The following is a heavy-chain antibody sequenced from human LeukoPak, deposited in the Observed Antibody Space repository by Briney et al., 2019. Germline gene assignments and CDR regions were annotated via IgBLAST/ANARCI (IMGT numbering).Heavy chain of an antibody. V-gene: IGHV1-46*01. D-gene: IGHD6-19*01. Sequence: GASVKVSCKASGYTFTTYYMHWVRQAPGQGLEWMGIINPSGGSTSYAQKFQGRVTMTRDTSTSTVYMELSSLRSEDTAVYYCARDSEAVAGTSCFDYWGQGTLVTVSS. CDR2: INPSGGST. CDR3: ARDSEAVAGTSCFDY. CDR1: GYTFTTYY. J-gene: IGHJ4*02.